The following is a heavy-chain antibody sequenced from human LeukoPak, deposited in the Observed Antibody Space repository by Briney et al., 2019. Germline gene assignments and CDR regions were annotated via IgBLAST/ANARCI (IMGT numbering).Heavy chain of an antibody. Sequence: PGGSLRLSCAASGFTFSSYSMSWVRQAPGKGLEWVSSISSSSSYIYYADSVKGRVTISRDNAKNSLYLQMNSLRAEDTAVYYCARGDIAARLIGFDYWGQGTLVTVSS. V-gene: IGHV3-21*01. J-gene: IGHJ4*02. CDR1: GFTFSSYS. CDR2: ISSSSSYI. D-gene: IGHD6-6*01. CDR3: ARGDIAARLIGFDY.